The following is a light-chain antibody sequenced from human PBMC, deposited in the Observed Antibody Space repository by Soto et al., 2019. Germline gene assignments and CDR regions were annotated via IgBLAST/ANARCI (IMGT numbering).Light chain of an antibody. J-gene: IGKJ4*01. Sequence: EIVLTQSPGTLSLSPGERATLSCRASQSVSSSYLAWYQQKPGQPHSLLIYGASSRAPGIPDRFSGSRSVTDITLTITRLELEDYAVYYCQHYRTSFGGGTKVEIK. CDR1: QSVSSSY. CDR2: GAS. CDR3: QHYRTS. V-gene: IGKV3-20*01.